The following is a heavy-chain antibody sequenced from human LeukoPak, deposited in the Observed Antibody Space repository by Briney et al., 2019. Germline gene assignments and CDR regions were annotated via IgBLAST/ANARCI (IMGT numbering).Heavy chain of an antibody. CDR2: ITSSSSTI. CDR1: GFTFSSYE. V-gene: IGHV3-48*03. CDR3: ARVRGSYSADY. Sequence: GGSLRLSCAASGFTFSSYEMNWVRQAPGKGLEWVSYITSSSSTIYYADSVKGRFTISRDNARSSLYLQMNSLRAEDTAVYYCARVRGSYSADYWGQGTLVTVSS. J-gene: IGHJ4*02. D-gene: IGHD1-26*01.